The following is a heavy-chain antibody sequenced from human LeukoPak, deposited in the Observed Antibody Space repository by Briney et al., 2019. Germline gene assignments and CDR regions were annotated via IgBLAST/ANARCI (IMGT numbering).Heavy chain of an antibody. D-gene: IGHD6-13*01. Sequence: GGSLRLSCAASGFTFSSYSMNWVRQAPGKGLEWVSSISSSSSYIYYADSVKGRFTISRDNAKNSLYLQMNSLRAEDTAVYYCARGNRIAAAGTFDYWGQGTLVTVSS. V-gene: IGHV3-21*01. J-gene: IGHJ4*02. CDR3: ARGNRIAAAGTFDY. CDR2: ISSSSSYI. CDR1: GFTFSSYS.